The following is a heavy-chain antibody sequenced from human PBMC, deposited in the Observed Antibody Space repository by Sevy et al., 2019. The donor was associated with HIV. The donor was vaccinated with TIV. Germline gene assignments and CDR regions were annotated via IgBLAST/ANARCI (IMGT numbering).Heavy chain of an antibody. J-gene: IGHJ6*02. CDR2: ISAYNGNT. CDR3: ARAQRLHDNGGYYYYYYGMDV. CDR1: GYTFTSYG. Sequence: ASVKVSCKASGYTFTSYGISWVRQAPGQGLEWMGWISAYNGNTNYAQKLQGRVTMTTDTSTDTAYMELRSLRPDDTAVTYCARAQRLHDNGGYYYYYYGMDVWGQGTTVTVSS. V-gene: IGHV1-18*01. D-gene: IGHD6-25*01.